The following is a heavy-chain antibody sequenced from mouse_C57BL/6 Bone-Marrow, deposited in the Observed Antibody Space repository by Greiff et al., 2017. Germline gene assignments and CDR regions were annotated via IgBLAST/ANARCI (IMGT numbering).Heavy chain of an antibody. CDR1: GFNIKDTY. D-gene: IGHD2-14*01. V-gene: IGHV14-3*02. J-gene: IGHJ4*01. Sequence: VQLQQSGAELVKPGASVKLSCTASGFNIKDTYMHWVRQRPDQGLEWIGRIDPANGKTKYDPRFQGKATVTSDTSTNTANLQLSSLTSEDTAVYYCALYRYANNYGMDDWGQGTSVTVSS. CDR3: ALYRYANNYGMDD. CDR2: IDPANGKT.